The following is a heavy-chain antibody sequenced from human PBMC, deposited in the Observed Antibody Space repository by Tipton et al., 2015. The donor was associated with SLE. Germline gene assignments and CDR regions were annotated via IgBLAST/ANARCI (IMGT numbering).Heavy chain of an antibody. J-gene: IGHJ4*02. V-gene: IGHV4-61*02. CDR2: IYTSGST. CDR1: GGSISSGSYY. D-gene: IGHD6-13*01. CDR3: ARVNIAAAGHFDY. Sequence: TLSLTCTVSGGSISSGSYYWSWIRQPAGKGLEWIGRIYTSGSTNYNPSLKSRVTISVDTSKNQFSLKLSSVTAADTAVYYCARVNIAAAGHFDYWGQGTPVTVSS.